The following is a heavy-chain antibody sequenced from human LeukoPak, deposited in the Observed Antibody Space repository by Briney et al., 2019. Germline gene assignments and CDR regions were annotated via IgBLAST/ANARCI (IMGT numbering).Heavy chain of an antibody. J-gene: IGHJ4*02. CDR2: IGGSGTRT. V-gene: IGHV3-23*01. CDR1: GFNFNYYA. Sequence: GGSLRLSCAVSGFNFNYYAMTWVRQAPGKGLEWVSGIGGSGTRTYYADSVRGRFTISRDNYKNTLTLQLSGLRVEDTAVYYCAKDRFGHTDQRPLAVDSWGQGTLVIVSS. D-gene: IGHD3-10*01. CDR3: AKDRFGHTDQRPLAVDS.